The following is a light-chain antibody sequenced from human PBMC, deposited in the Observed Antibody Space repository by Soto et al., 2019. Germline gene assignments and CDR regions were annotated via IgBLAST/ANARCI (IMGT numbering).Light chain of an antibody. CDR3: FSYAGNSVDV. J-gene: IGLJ1*01. CDR2: EGT. Sequence: QSVLAQPASVSGSPGQSITISCTGTSSDVGSYNLVSWFQQLPGKVPKLIIYEGTKRPSGVSDRFSGSKSGYTASLTISGLQAEDAADYYCFSYAGNSVDVFGTGTKVTVL. CDR1: SSDVGSYNL. V-gene: IGLV2-23*01.